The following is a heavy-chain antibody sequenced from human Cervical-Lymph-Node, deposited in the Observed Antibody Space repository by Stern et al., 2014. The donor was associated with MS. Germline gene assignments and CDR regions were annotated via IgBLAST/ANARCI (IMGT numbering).Heavy chain of an antibody. CDR1: GGSITNRDY. D-gene: IGHD4-11*01. CDR2: VYYSGIT. CDR3: ARGVTAVTNYVPNWCFDL. V-gene: IGHV4-39*02. Sequence: QLQESGPGLVKPSETLSLTCTVSGGSITNRDYWGWIRQSPGKGLEWIGSVYYSGITYYRPSLKSRATISIDTSRNQFFLRMNSVTATDTAVYFCARGVTAVTNYVPNWCFDLWGRGTLVTVSS. J-gene: IGHJ2*01.